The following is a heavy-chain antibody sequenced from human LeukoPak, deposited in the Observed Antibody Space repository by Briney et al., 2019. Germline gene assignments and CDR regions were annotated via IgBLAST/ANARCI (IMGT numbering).Heavy chain of an antibody. CDR1: GFNFGSFS. D-gene: IGHD2-15*01. Sequence: GGSLRLSCAASGFNFGSFSMTWVRQAPGKGLEWVSSISSSGTYIYYADSVKGRFTISRDNAKNSLYLHMNSLRAEDTAVYYCARDPGRSGGSCYSDYWGQGTLVTASS. V-gene: IGHV3-21*01. J-gene: IGHJ4*02. CDR3: ARDPGRSGGSCYSDY. CDR2: ISSSGTYI.